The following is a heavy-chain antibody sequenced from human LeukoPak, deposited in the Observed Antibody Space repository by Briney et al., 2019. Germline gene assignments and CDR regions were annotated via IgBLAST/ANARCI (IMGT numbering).Heavy chain of an antibody. D-gene: IGHD3-10*01. CDR3: AKARYYYGSGSYFYFDH. CDR2: VSSSGETT. J-gene: IGHJ4*02. V-gene: IGHV3-23*01. CDR1: GFSFSTYG. Sequence: PGGSLRLSCAGSGFSFSTYGMTWVRQAPGKGLEWVSSVSSSGETTYYADSVKGRFTISRDNSESTLYLQMNSLRAEDTAVYYCAKARYYYGSGSYFYFDHWGQGTLVTVSS.